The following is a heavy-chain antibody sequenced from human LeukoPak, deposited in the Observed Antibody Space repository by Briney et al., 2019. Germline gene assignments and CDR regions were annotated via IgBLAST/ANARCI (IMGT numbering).Heavy chain of an antibody. V-gene: IGHV3-64*01. CDR1: GFTFSSYA. D-gene: IGHD3-3*01. CDR2: ISSNGGST. J-gene: IGHJ4*02. CDR3: ARRARDFWGLEGAFDY. Sequence: GGSLRHSCAASGFTFSSYAMHWVRQAPGKGLEYVSAISSNGGSTYYANSVKGRFTISRDNSKNTLYLQMGSLRAEDMAVYYCARRARDFWGLEGAFDYWGQGTLVTVSS.